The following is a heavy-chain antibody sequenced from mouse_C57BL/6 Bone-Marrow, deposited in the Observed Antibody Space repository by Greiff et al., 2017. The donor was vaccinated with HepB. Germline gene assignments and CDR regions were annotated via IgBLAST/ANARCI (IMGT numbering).Heavy chain of an antibody. V-gene: IGHV1-52*01. CDR3: AAYGNYEGFAY. D-gene: IGHD2-1*01. Sequence: VQLQQPGAELVRPGSSVKLSCKASGYTFTSYWMHWVKQRPIQGLEWIGNIDPSDSDTHYNQKFKDKATFTVDKSSSTAYMQLSSLTSEDSAVYYCAAYGNYEGFAYWGQGTLVTVSA. CDR1: GYTFTSYW. CDR2: IDPSDSDT. J-gene: IGHJ3*01.